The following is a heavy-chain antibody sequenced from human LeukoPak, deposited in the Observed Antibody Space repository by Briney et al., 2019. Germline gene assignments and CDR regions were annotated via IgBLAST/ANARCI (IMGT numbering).Heavy chain of an antibody. D-gene: IGHD3-22*01. J-gene: IGHJ4*02. CDR2: ISNDGSNE. V-gene: IGHV3-30-3*01. CDR3: ARGQRWLLSY. CDR1: GFTFSRFA. Sequence: GGSLRLSCAASGFTFSRFAMYWVRQAPGKGLEWVAIISNDGSNEYYADSVKGRFTISRDNSKNTLYLQMNSLRAEDTAVYYCARGQRWLLSYWGQGTLVTVSS.